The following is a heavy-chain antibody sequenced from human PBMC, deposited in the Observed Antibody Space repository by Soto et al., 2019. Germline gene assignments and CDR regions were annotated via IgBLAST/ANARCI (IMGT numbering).Heavy chain of an antibody. J-gene: IGHJ5*02. CDR1: GDSVSKYY. D-gene: IGHD4-17*01. V-gene: IGHV4-4*07. CDR2: IHSTRSP. CDR3: ARSQAYGDYANLDT. Sequence: SETLSLTCTVSGDSVSKYYWNWIRQPAGKGLEWIGRIHSTRSPNYNPSLKSRVTMSVDTSKNQFSLKLNLTSVTAADTAVYYSARSQAYGDYANLDTWGQGTLVTVSS.